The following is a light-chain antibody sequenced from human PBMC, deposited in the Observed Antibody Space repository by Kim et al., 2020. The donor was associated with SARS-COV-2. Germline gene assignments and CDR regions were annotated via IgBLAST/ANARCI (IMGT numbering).Light chain of an antibody. CDR2: GAS. Sequence: VSPGQTATLSCRASQGVSSNLAWYQQKPGQAPRLLIYGASTRATGIPARFSGSGSGTEFTLTISSLQSEDFAVYYCQQYNNWPPLFGPGTKVDIK. J-gene: IGKJ3*01. CDR1: QGVSSN. CDR3: QQYNNWPPL. V-gene: IGKV3-15*01.